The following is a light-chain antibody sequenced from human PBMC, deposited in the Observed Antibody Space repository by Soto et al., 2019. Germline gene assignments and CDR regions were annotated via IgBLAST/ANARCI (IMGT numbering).Light chain of an antibody. CDR2: DAS. CDR1: QSVSNY. J-gene: IGKJ2*01. Sequence: EIVLTQSPATLSLSPGDRATLSCRASQSVSNYLAWYQQKPGQAPRLLIYDASNRATGISARFSGSGSGTDFTLTISRLEPEDFAVYYCQQRSNWPPYTFGQGTKLEIK. V-gene: IGKV3-11*01. CDR3: QQRSNWPPYT.